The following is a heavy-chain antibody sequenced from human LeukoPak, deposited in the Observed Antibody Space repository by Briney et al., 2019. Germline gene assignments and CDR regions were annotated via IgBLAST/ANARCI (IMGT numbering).Heavy chain of an antibody. CDR3: ARKVVPAAIWYYFDY. D-gene: IGHD2-2*01. Sequence: PGGSLRLSCAASGFTFSSYSMNWVRQAPGKGLEWVSSISSSSSYIYYADSVKGRFTISRDNAKNSLYLQMNSLRAEDTAVYYCARKVVPAAIWYYFDYWGQGTLVTVS. V-gene: IGHV3-21*01. CDR2: ISSSSSYI. CDR1: GFTFSSYS. J-gene: IGHJ4*02.